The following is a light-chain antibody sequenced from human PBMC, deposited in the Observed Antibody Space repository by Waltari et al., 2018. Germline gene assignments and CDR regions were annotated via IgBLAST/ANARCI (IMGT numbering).Light chain of an antibody. Sequence: QSALTQPASVSGSPGQSITISCTGTSSDVADYNYVSWYQHHPGKAPKLKIYEVSNRPSGVSNRFSGSKSGNTASLTISGLQAEDEADYYCSSYTNSEVFGGGTKLTVL. J-gene: IGLJ2*01. CDR1: SSDVADYNY. CDR3: SSYTNSEV. CDR2: EVS. V-gene: IGLV2-14*01.